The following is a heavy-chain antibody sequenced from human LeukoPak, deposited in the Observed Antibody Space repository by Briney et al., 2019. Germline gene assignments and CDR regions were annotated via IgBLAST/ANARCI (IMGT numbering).Heavy chain of an antibody. V-gene: IGHV3-53*01. J-gene: IGHJ6*02. CDR3: ARDQLVQWREVLYYYGMDV. CDR1: GFTVSSNY. Sequence: GGSLRLSCAASGFTVSSNYMSWVRQAPGKGLEWVSVIYSGGSTYYADSVKGRFTISRDNSKNTLYLQMNSLRAEDTAVYYCARDQLVQWREVLYYYGMDVWGQGTTVTVSS. D-gene: IGHD6-13*01. CDR2: IYSGGST.